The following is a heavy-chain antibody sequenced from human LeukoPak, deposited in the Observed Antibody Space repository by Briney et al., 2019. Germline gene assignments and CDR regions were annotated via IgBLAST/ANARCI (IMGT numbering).Heavy chain of an antibody. Sequence: GGSLRLSCAASGFTFSSYWMSWVRQAPGKGLEWVANKKQDGSEKYYVDSVKGRFTISRDNAKNSLYLQMNSLRAEDTAVYYCARDVFLFRVPPGPLDYWGQGTLVTVSS. V-gene: IGHV3-7*03. J-gene: IGHJ4*02. CDR2: KKQDGSEK. D-gene: IGHD3-10*02. CDR3: ARDVFLFRVPPGPLDY. CDR1: GFTFSSYW.